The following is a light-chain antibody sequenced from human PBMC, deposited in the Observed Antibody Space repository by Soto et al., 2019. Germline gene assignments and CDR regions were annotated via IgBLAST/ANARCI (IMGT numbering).Light chain of an antibody. CDR2: DAS. CDR3: QQSYSTSIT. Sequence: DIQMTQSPSSLSASVGDRVTIICRASQSVSTRLAWYQQKPGKAPKVLIYDASSWAGGVPSRFSGSGSGTDFTLTISSLQPEDFATYYCQQSYSTSITFGQGTRLEIK. V-gene: IGKV1-5*02. CDR1: QSVSTR. J-gene: IGKJ5*01.